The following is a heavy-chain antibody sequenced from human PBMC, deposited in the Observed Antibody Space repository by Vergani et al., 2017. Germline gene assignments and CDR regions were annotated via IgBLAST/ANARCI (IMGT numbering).Heavy chain of an antibody. Sequence: QVQLQESGPGLVKPPGTLSLTCAVSGDSISSNNCWTWVRQPPGKGLEWIGEINHSGNSNYNPSLKSRVTISVDTSKNQFSLKLSSVTAADTAVYYCARGRIATAGPNFDYWGQGTLVTVSS. D-gene: IGHD6-13*01. CDR3: ARGRIATAGPNFDY. J-gene: IGHJ4*02. V-gene: IGHV4-4*03. CDR2: INHSGNS. CDR1: GDSISSNNC.